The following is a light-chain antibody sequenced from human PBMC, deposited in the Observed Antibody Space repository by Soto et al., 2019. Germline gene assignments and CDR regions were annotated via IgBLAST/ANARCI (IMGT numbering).Light chain of an antibody. J-gene: IGLJ1*01. CDR3: CSYAGSYIFYV. CDR1: SSDVGTYNY. Sequence: SALTQPRSVSGSPGQSVTISCTGTSSDVGTYNYVSWYQQHPGKAPKVMIYDVSKRPSGVPDRFSGSKSGNTASLTISGLQVEDEADYYCCSYAGSYIFYVFGTGTKLTVL. V-gene: IGLV2-11*01. CDR2: DVS.